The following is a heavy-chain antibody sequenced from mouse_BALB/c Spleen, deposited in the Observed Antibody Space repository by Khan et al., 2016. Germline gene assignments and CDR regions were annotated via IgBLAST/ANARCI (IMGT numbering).Heavy chain of an antibody. D-gene: IGHD2-3*01. J-gene: IGHJ4*01. CDR1: GYSITSDYA. CDR2: ISYSGST. Sequence: EVQLQESGPGLVKPSQSLSLTCTVTGYSITSDYAWNWIRQFPGNKLEWMGYISYSGSTSYNPSLKSRSSITRDTSKNQFFLQLNSVTTEDKATYYCARIVIYDGYYVYAMDYWGQGTSVTVSS. V-gene: IGHV3-2*02. CDR3: ARIVIYDGYYVYAMDY.